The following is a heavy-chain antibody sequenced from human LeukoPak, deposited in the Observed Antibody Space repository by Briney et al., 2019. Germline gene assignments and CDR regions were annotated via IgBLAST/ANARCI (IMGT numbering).Heavy chain of an antibody. J-gene: IGHJ4*02. D-gene: IGHD3-22*01. Sequence: GGSLRLSCAASGFTFSSYWMHWVRQVPGKGLVWVSHINSDGSSTTYADSVKGRFTISRDNAKSTLHLQMNSLRAEDTAVYYCARGNLDSSGYTDGFFDYWGQGTLVTVSS. CDR2: INSDGSST. V-gene: IGHV3-74*01. CDR1: GFTFSSYW. CDR3: ARGNLDSSGYTDGFFDY.